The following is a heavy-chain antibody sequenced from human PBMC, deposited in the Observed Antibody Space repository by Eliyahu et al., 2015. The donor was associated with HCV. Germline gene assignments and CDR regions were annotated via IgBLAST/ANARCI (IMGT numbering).Heavy chain of an antibody. J-gene: IGHJ4*02. V-gene: IGHV1-69*02. CDR2: IIPILGIA. Sequence: EVKKPGSSVKVSCKASGGTFSSYTISWVRQAPGQGLEWMGRIIPILGIANYAQKFQGRVTITADKSTSTAYMELSSLRSEDTAVYYCATIGGVSPHFDYWGQGTLVTVSS. D-gene: IGHD3-16*01. CDR3: ATIGGVSPHFDY. CDR1: GGTFSSYT.